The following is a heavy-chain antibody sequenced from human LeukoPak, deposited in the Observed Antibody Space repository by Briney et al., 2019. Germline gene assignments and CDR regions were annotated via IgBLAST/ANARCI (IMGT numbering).Heavy chain of an antibody. J-gene: IGHJ6*03. V-gene: IGHV3-30*04. CDR2: ISYDGSNK. Sequence: PGGSLRLSCAASGFTFSSYAMHWVRQAPGKGLEWVAVISYDGSNKYYADSVKGRFTISRDNSKNTLYLQMNSLRAEDTAVYYCARTSGYEKTYYYYYYMDVWGKGTTVTVSS. CDR1: GFTFSSYA. CDR3: ARTSGYEKTYYYYYYMDV. D-gene: IGHD5-12*01.